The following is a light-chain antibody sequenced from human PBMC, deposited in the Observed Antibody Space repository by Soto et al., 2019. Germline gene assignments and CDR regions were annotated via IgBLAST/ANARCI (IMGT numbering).Light chain of an antibody. V-gene: IGLV1-51*01. J-gene: IGLJ2*01. Sequence: QSVLTQPPSVSAAPGQKVTISCSGSSSNIVSWYQQLPGTAPKLLIYDNNKRPSGIPDRFSGSKSGTSATLGITGLQTGDEADYYCGTWDTSLSALVFGGGTKLTVL. CDR2: DNN. CDR3: GTWDTSLSALV. CDR1: SSNI.